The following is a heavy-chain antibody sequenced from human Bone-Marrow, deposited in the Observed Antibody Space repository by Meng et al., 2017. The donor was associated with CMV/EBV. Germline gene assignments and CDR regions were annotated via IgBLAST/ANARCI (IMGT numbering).Heavy chain of an antibody. D-gene: IGHD4-17*01. CDR3: AKVLFFGDPFDY. V-gene: IGHV3-21*04. CDR1: GFTFSSYS. Sequence: GGSLRLSCAASGFTFSSYSMNWVRQAPGKGLEWVSSISSSSSYIYYADSVKGRFTISRDNAKNSLYLQMNSLRAEDTAVYYCAKVLFFGDPFDYWGQGTLLTVSS. CDR2: ISSSSSYI. J-gene: IGHJ4*02.